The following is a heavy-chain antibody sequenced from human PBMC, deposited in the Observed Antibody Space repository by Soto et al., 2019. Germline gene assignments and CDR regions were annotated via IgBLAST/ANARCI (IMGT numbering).Heavy chain of an antibody. CDR2: VRRKAERYAT. CDR1: GFSFSGST. D-gene: IGHD2-15*01. V-gene: IGHV3-73*01. Sequence: GGSLRLSCVASGFSFSGSTIHWVRQASGKGLEWVGHVRRKAERYATEYAASVKGRFTISRDDSKNTAYLQMNSLQTEDTAVYYCAKLAGWQLTQDYWGQGTLVTVSS. J-gene: IGHJ4*02. CDR3: AKLAGWQLTQDY.